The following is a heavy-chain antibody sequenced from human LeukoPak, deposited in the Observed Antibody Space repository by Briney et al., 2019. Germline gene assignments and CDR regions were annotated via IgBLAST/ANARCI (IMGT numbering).Heavy chain of an antibody. CDR2: ISYDGSNK. J-gene: IGHJ4*02. D-gene: IGHD3-9*01. Sequence: PGGSLRLSCAASGFTFSSYAMHWVRQAPGKGLEWVAVISYDGSNKYYADSVKGRFTISRDNSKNTLYLQMNSLRAEDTAVYYCASRGAYDILTGYDYWGQGTLVTVSS. CDR1: GFTFSSYA. V-gene: IGHV3-30-3*01. CDR3: ASRGAYDILTGYDY.